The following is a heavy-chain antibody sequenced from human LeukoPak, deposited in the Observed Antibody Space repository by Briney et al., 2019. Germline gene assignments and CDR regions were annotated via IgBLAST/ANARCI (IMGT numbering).Heavy chain of an antibody. V-gene: IGHV4-34*01. J-gene: IGHJ4*02. D-gene: IGHD3-3*01. CDR2: INHSGST. CDR1: GGSFSSSY. Sequence: PSETLSLTCAVYGGSFSSSYWSWIRQPPGKGLEWIGEINHSGSTNYNPSLKSRVTISIDTSKNQFSLKLSSVTAADTAVYYCARTPTTIFGVVRPYYFDYWGQGTLVTVSS. CDR3: ARTPTTIFGVVRPYYFDY.